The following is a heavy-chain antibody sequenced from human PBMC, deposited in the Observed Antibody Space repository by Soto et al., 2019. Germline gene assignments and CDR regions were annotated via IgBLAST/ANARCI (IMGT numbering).Heavy chain of an antibody. V-gene: IGHV3-49*03. CDR3: TRLIVLVAATWDEGP. CDR1: GFTFGDYA. J-gene: IGHJ5*02. D-gene: IGHD2-15*01. CDR2: IRSKAYGGTT. Sequence: PVGSLRLSCTASGFTFGDYAMSWFRQAPGKGLEWVGFIRSKAYGGTTEYAASVKGRFTISRDDSKSIAYLQMNSLKTEDTAVYYCTRLIVLVAATWDEGPWGQGTLVTVSS.